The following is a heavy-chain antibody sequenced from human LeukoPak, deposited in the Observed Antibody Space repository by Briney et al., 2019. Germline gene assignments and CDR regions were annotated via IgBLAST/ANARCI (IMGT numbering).Heavy chain of an antibody. V-gene: IGHV1-18*01. CDR3: AGGYCSSTSCLHYNWFDP. CDR1: GYTFTSYG. D-gene: IGHD2-2*01. J-gene: IGHJ5*02. Sequence: ASVKVSCKASGYTFTSYGISWVRQAPGQGLEWMGWISAYNGNTNYAQKLQGRVTMTTDTSTSTAYMELRSLRSDDTAVYYCAGGYCSSTSCLHYNWFDPWGQGTLVTVSS. CDR2: ISAYNGNT.